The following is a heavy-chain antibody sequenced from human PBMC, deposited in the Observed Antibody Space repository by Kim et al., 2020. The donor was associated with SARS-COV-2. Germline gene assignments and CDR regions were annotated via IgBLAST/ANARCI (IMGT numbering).Heavy chain of an antibody. CDR1: GFTFSSYE. CDR3: ARDRQCVFVSPLLDY. J-gene: IGHJ4*02. D-gene: IGHD2-8*01. CDR2: ISSSGSTI. V-gene: IGHV3-48*03. Sequence: GGSLRLSCAASGFTFSSYEMNWVRQAPGKGLEWVSYISSSGSTIYYADSVKGRFTISRDNAKNSLYLQMNSLRAEDTAVYYCARDRQCVFVSPLLDYWGQGTLLTVSS.